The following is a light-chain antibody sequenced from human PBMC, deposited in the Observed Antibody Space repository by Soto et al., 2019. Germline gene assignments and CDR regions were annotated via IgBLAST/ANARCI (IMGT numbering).Light chain of an antibody. CDR3: LLSYSGARPYVV. V-gene: IGLV7-46*01. CDR1: TGAVTSGHY. J-gene: IGLJ2*01. Sequence: QTVVTQEPSLTVSPGGTVTLTCGSSTGAVTSGHYPYWFQQKPGQAPRTLIYDTNNKHSWTPARFSGSLLGGKAALTLSGAQPEDEAEYYCLLSYSGARPYVVFGGGTKLTAL. CDR2: DTN.